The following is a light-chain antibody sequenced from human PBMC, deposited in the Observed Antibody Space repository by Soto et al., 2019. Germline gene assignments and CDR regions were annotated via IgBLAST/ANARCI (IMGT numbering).Light chain of an antibody. CDR3: SSFSGNNNLI. V-gene: IGLV2-8*01. J-gene: IGLJ2*01. CDR2: EVS. Sequence: QSALTQPPSASGSPGQSVTISCSGTSSDVGTYNFVSWYQQNPGKAPKLIIYEVSKRPSGVPGRFSGSKSGNTASLTVSGLQTEDEGDYYCSSFSGNNNLIFGGGTQLT. CDR1: SSDVGTYNF.